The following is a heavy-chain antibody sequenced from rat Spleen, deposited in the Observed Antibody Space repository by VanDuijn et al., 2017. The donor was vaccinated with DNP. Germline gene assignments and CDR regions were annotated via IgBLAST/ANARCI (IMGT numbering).Heavy chain of an antibody. CDR3: ASRFYDGYYHYFNY. CDR2: LNSVGST. V-gene: IGHV3-3*01. J-gene: IGHJ2*01. CDR1: GSSITXXYR. D-gene: IGHD1-12*03. Sequence: EVHLQESGPXXVKPSXXXSLTXXVTGSSITXXYRWNWIRKFPGNKLEWMGYLNSVGSTNYNPSLKSRISITRDTSKNQFFLQVNSVTTEDTATYYCASRFYDGYYHYFNYWGQGVLVTVSS.